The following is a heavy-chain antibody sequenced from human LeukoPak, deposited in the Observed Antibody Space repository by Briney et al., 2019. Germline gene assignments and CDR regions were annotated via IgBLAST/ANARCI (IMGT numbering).Heavy chain of an antibody. V-gene: IGHV4-38-2*02. CDR2: VYQSGTT. J-gene: IGHJ4*02. D-gene: IGHD3-10*01. CDR3: ARIFIRNGSSSYFDC. Sequence: PSETLSLTCTVSGFSISSGHYWGCVRQPPGAGLEWIGSVYQSGTTYNHPSLKSRVTTSVDMSKNQFLLRLRPVTAAHTGVYYCARIFIRNGSSSYFDCGGQGTLVTVSS. CDR1: GFSISSGHY.